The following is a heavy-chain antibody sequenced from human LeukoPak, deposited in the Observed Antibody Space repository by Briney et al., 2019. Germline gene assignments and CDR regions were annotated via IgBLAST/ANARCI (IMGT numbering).Heavy chain of an antibody. V-gene: IGHV3-23*01. Sequence: GGSLRLSCAASAFTFSSYGMSWVRQPPGGGLEWVSAIIGSGGSTYYAESGKGRFTISRDNSKNTLYLQMNSLRAEDTAVYYCAKDGGYCSSTSCYDRAFDIWGQGTMVTVSS. CDR3: AKDGGYCSSTSCYDRAFDI. D-gene: IGHD2-2*01. J-gene: IGHJ3*02. CDR2: IIGSGGST. CDR1: AFTFSSYG.